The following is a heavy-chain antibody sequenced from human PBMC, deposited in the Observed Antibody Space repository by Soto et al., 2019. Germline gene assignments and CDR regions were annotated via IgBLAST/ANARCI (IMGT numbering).Heavy chain of an antibody. D-gene: IGHD3-3*01. CDR2: MNPNSGNT. CDR3: ARGLKVNYDFWSGYYSKLGNWFDP. Sequence: GASVKVSCKASGYTFTSYDINWVRQATGQGLEWMGWMNPNSGNTGYAQKFQGRVTMTRSTSISTAYMELSSLRSEDTAVYYCARGLKVNYDFWSGYYSKLGNWFDPWGQGTLVTVSS. V-gene: IGHV1-8*01. J-gene: IGHJ5*02. CDR1: GYTFTSYD.